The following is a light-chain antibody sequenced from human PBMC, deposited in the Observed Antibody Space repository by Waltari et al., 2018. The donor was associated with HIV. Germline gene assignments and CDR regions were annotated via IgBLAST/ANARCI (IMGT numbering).Light chain of an antibody. V-gene: IGKV2-28*01. CDR2: LTS. Sequence: DIVMNQSPLSLPVTPGESASISCRSTQTLLYTDGYKYLEWYQQKPGQSPHLLIYLTSTRASGVPDRFSGSGSGTEFTLHISRVEAEDVGTYYCMQSLQGYSFGQGTKLEIK. CDR3: MQSLQGYS. CDR1: QTLLYTDGYKY. J-gene: IGKJ2*01.